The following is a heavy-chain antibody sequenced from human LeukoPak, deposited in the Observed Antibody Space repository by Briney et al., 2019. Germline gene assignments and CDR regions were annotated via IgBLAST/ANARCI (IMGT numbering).Heavy chain of an antibody. CDR2: IYYSGST. D-gene: IGHD6-13*01. J-gene: IGHJ4*02. Sequence: SETLSLTCTVSGGSIRSSPYYWGWIRQPPGSGLEWIGSIYYSGSTNYNPSLKSRVTISVDTSKNQFSLRLTSVTAADTAVYYCARLVRSSWYHEVLRGRDYWGQGTLVTVSS. CDR3: ARLVRSSWYHEVLRGRDY. V-gene: IGHV4-39*01. CDR1: GGSIRSSPYY.